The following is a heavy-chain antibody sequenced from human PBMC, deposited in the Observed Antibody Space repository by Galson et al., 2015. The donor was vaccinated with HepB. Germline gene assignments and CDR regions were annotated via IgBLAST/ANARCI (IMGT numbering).Heavy chain of an antibody. D-gene: IGHD3-3*01. CDR2: IYFSGNT. CDR1: GGSISNRY. Sequence: LSLTCGVSGGSISNRYSTWIRQPPGKGLEWIGNIYFSGNTNYNPSLNSRVTISVDTSKNQVSLKLNSVTAADTAVYYCASRPASREYDSPFDYWGQGTLVTVSS. J-gene: IGHJ4*02. V-gene: IGHV4-59*11. CDR3: ASRPASREYDSPFDY.